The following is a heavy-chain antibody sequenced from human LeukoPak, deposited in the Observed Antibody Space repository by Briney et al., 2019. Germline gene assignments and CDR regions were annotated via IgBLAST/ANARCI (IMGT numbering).Heavy chain of an antibody. CDR3: ARELGINAFDV. Sequence: ASEKVSCKASGYTLTDNHLYWVRQAPGQGLEWMGWIDPNSGVTNFAQNFQGRLTMTTDTSISTAYMELSRLTSDDTTVYYCARELGINAFDVWGQGTLVTVST. CDR1: GYTLTDNH. J-gene: IGHJ3*01. D-gene: IGHD1-26*01. CDR2: IDPNSGVT. V-gene: IGHV1-2*02.